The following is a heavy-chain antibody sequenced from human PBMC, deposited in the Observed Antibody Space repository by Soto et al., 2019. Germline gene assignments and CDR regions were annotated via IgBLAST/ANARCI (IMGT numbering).Heavy chain of an antibody. CDR1: GYTFPSYD. CDR3: TRGDF. CDR2: MTPSSGNT. J-gene: IGHJ4*02. V-gene: IGHV1-8*01. Sequence: QVQLVQAGAEAKKPGASVTVSCQASGYTFPSYDINWVRLATGQGLEWMGFMTPSSGNTGYAQKFQGRVTLTRSTSIRTAYLELSSLRSDDTAVYYCTRGDFWGQGTLVTVSS.